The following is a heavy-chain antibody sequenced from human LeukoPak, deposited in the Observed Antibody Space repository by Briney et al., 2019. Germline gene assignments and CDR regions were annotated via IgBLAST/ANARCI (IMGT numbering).Heavy chain of an antibody. Sequence: GGSLRLSCAASGFTFSSHWMTWVPQAPGKGLEWVANIKQDGSYKHYVDSVKGRFTISRDNAKNSLYLQMNSLTAEDTAVYYCARDGYGSGSHDYWGQGTLVTVSS. CDR1: GFTFSSHW. V-gene: IGHV3-7*04. D-gene: IGHD3-10*01. J-gene: IGHJ4*02. CDR3: ARDGYGSGSHDY. CDR2: IKQDGSYK.